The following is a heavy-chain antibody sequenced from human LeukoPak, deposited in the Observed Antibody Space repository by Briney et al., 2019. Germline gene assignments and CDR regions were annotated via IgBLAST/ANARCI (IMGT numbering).Heavy chain of an antibody. J-gene: IGHJ5*02. CDR1: GYSISSGYY. CDR3: AREKQGFDP. Sequence: ASETLSLTCTVSGYSISSGYYWGWIRQPPGQGLEWIGSIYHSGSTYYNPSLKSRVTISVDTSKNQFSLKLSSVTAADTAVYYCAREKQGFDPWGQGTLVTVSS. V-gene: IGHV4-38-2*02. CDR2: IYHSGST.